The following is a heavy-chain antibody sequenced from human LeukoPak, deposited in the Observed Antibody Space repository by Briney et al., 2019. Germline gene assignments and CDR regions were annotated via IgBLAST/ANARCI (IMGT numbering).Heavy chain of an antibody. CDR2: IYYSGST. J-gene: IGHJ4*02. D-gene: IGHD6-13*01. CDR1: GGSISSSSHY. CDR3: ARLGYSVSWTDC. Sequence: SETLSLTCTVSGGSISSSSHYWGWIRQPPGKRLEWIGSIYYSGSTYYNPSLKSRVTISVDTSKNQFSLRLSSVTAADMAVYFCARLGYSVSWTDCWGQGTLVTVSS. V-gene: IGHV4-39*01.